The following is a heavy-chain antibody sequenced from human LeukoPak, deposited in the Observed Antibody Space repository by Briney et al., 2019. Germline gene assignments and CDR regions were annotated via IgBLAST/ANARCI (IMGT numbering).Heavy chain of an antibody. CDR3: ARENLVVDTASAYFDY. CDR2: ISGSGGST. CDR1: GFTFSSYA. V-gene: IGHV3-23*01. D-gene: IGHD5-18*01. Sequence: GGSLRLSCAASGFTFSSYAMSWVRQAPGKGLEWVSAISGSGGSTYYADSVKGRFTISRDNAKNSLYLQMNSLRAEDTAVYYCARENLVVDTASAYFDYWGQGTLVTVSS. J-gene: IGHJ4*02.